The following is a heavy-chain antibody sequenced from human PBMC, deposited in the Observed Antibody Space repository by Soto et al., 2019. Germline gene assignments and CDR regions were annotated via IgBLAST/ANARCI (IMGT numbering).Heavy chain of an antibody. CDR1: GFAFTNFA. D-gene: IGHD6-19*01. CDR2: ISASGRDT. V-gene: IGHV3-23*01. J-gene: IGHJ4*02. Sequence: LRLSCAASGFAFTNFAMSWVRQAPGRGLEWVSGISASGRDTYYADSVKDRFTVSRDNSKNTLYLQMNSLRAEDTAIYYCAKGKASGWYYFDYWRQGARVTVSS. CDR3: AKGKASGWYYFDY.